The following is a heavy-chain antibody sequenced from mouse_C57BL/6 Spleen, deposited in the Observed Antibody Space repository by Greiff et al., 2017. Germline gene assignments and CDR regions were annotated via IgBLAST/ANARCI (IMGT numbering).Heavy chain of an antibody. D-gene: IGHD3-2*02. J-gene: IGHJ3*01. V-gene: IGHV1-39*01. CDR2: IYPNYGTT. CDR1: GYSFTDYY. CDR3: TRQLRLEEFAY. Sequence: EVQLQQSGPELVKPGASVKISCKASGYSFTDYYMNWVKQSNGKSLEWIGVIYPNYGTTSYNQKFKGKATLTVDQSSSTAYMQLNSLTSEDSAVYCCTRQLRLEEFAYWGQGTLVTVSA.